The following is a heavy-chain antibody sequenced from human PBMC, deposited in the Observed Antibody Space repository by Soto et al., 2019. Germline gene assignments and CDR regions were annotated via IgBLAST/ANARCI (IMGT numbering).Heavy chain of an antibody. CDR3: ASTPTMSGWYVVYYPIAEYFQH. J-gene: IGHJ1*01. Sequence: PSETLSLTCTVSGGSISSSSYYWGWIRQPPGKGLEWIGSIYYSGNTYYNPSLKSRVTISVDTSKNQFSLKLSSVTAADTAVYYCASTPTMSGWYVVYYPIAEYFQHWGQGTLVTVSS. CDR1: GGSISSSSYY. CDR2: IYYSGNT. V-gene: IGHV4-39*07. D-gene: IGHD6-19*01.